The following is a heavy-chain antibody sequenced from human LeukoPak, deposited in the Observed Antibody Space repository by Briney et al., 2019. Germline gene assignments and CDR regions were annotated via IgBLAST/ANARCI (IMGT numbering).Heavy chain of an antibody. J-gene: IGHJ4*02. V-gene: IGHV3-74*01. CDR2: ISTDGRSA. Sequence: PGESLRLSCAASGFTFSSYWMHWVRQAPGKGLVWVSRISTDGRSAKYADFVEGRFTISRDNAKNTLYLQMNSLRAEDTAAYYCVRGNFNRGIDYWGQGTLVTVSS. CDR1: GFTFSSYW. CDR3: VRGNFNRGIDY.